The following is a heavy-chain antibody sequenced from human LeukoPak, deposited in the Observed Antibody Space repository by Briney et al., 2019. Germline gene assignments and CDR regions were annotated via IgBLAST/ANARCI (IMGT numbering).Heavy chain of an antibody. D-gene: IGHD1-1*01. J-gene: IGHJ4*02. V-gene: IGHV4-39*01. CDR2: IYYSGRT. Sequence: PSETLSLTCTVSGGSISSSSYYWSWIRQPPGKGLEWIGSIYYSGRTYYNPSLKSRVTISVDTSKNQLSLKLSSVTAADTAVYYCARQPRNWNDFLDYWGQGTLVTVSS. CDR1: GGSISSSSYY. CDR3: ARQPRNWNDFLDY.